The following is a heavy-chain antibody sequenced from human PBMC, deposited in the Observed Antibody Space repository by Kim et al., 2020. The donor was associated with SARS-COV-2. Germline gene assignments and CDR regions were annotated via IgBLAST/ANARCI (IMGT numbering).Heavy chain of an antibody. D-gene: IGHD3-10*01. Sequence: SVKVSCKASGGTFSNFVISWVRQAPGQGLEWMGGIIPIFGTADYPQRFQDRVTITAVESTTTAYMELRSLRSEDTAVYYCARGPYGSGTPLYFFYGMDVWGQGTTVTVSS. CDR2: IIPIFGTA. CDR1: GGTFSNFV. V-gene: IGHV1-69*13. CDR3: ARGPYGSGTPLYFFYGMDV. J-gene: IGHJ6*02.